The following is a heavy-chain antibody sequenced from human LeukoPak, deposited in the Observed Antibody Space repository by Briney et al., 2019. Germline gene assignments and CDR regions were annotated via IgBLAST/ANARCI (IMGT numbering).Heavy chain of an antibody. V-gene: IGHV1-18*01. J-gene: IGHJ4*02. D-gene: IGHD2-2*01. CDR1: GYSFTNYG. CDR3: ARVGAYCTSTSCLDY. Sequence: ASVKVSCKASGYSFTNYGISWVRQAPGQGLEWMGWISGYNGNTNYAQKFQGRVTMTTDTSTSTAYMELRSLRSDDTAVYYCARVGAYCTSTSCLDYWGQGTLVTVSS. CDR2: ISGYNGNT.